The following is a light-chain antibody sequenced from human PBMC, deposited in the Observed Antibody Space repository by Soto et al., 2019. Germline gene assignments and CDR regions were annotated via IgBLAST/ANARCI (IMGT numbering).Light chain of an antibody. J-gene: IGLJ3*02. CDR1: SSNFGAGYD. Sequence: QSVLTQLPSVSGAPGQTVTISCSGTSSNFGAGYDAHWYQQLPGTAPKLLIYANSNRPSGVPDRFSGSKSGTSASLAITGLQAEDEADYYCQSYDNSLSGSRVFGGGTKLTVL. CDR2: ANS. CDR3: QSYDNSLSGSRV. V-gene: IGLV1-40*01.